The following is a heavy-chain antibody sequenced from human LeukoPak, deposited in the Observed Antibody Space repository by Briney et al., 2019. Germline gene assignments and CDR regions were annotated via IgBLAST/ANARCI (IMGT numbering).Heavy chain of an antibody. V-gene: IGHV4-59*05. CDR2: IYYSGST. CDR3: AGAVVVPAAIYY. CDR1: GFTFSDYY. D-gene: IGHD2-2*01. J-gene: IGHJ4*02. Sequence: KPGGSLRLSCAASGFTFSDYYMSWIRQAPGKGLEWIGSIYYSGSTYYNPSLRSRVTISVDTSKNQFSLKLSSVTASDTAVYYCAGAVVVPAAIYYLGQGTMVTVSS.